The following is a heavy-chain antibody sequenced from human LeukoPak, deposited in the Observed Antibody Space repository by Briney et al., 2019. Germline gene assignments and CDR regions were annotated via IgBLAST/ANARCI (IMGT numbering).Heavy chain of an antibody. CDR2: MNPNSGNT. J-gene: IGHJ4*02. Sequence: ASVKVSCKASGYTFTSYDINWVRQATGQGLEWMGWMNPNSGNTGYAQKFQGRVTMTRNTSISTAYMELSSLRSEDTAVYYCARGVVKDGGYYFDYWGQGTLVTVSS. CDR3: ARGVVKDGGYYFDY. D-gene: IGHD2-15*01. CDR1: GYTFTSYD. V-gene: IGHV1-8*01.